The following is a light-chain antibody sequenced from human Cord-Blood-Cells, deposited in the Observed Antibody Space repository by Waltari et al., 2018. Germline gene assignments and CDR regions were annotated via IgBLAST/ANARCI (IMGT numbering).Light chain of an antibody. CDR3: QQSYSTPPT. V-gene: IGKV1-39*01. CDR1: QSISSY. CDR2: AAS. J-gene: IGKJ2*01. Sequence: DIQMTQSPSSLSASVGGRVTITCRASQSISSYLNWYQQKPGKAPKLLIYAASSLQSGVPSKFSGSGSGTDFTLTISRLQPEDFATYYCQQSYSTPPTFGQGTKLEIK.